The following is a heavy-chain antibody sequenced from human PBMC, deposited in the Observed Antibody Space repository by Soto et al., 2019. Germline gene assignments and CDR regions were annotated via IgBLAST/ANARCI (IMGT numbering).Heavy chain of an antibody. CDR2: IKRDGTVT. D-gene: IGHD2-21*01. V-gene: IGHV3-7*05. CDR3: ARYLSPPGEFFYDAFDV. CDR1: GFTFSAFW. Sequence: EVQLVESGGGLVQPGESLRLSCAASGFTFSAFWMTWLRQAPGKGLEWVANIKRDGTVTHYEDSVEGRCTLSRDNAQNSLFLQLSSLRPEDTGMYYCARYLSPPGEFFYDAFDVWGQGTVVTVSS. J-gene: IGHJ3*01.